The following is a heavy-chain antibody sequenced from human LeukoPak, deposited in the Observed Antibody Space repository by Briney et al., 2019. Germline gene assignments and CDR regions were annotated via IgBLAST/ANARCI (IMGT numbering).Heavy chain of an antibody. D-gene: IGHD2-2*02. Sequence: GESLNISCKGSGYSFTRYWIGWVRHMPGKGLEWMGIIYPGDSDTRYSPSFQGQVTISSDKSISTAYLQWSSLKASDTAMYYCASQPLYCSSASCYTGGWFDPWGQGTLVTVSS. CDR3: ASQPLYCSSASCYTGGWFDP. CDR2: IYPGDSDT. CDR1: GYSFTRYW. V-gene: IGHV5-51*01. J-gene: IGHJ5*02.